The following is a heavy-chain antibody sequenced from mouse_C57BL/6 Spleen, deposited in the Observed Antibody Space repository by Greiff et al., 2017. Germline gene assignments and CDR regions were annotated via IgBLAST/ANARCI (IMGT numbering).Heavy chain of an antibody. J-gene: IGHJ3*01. D-gene: IGHD1-1*01. Sequence: EVQVVESGAELVKPGASVKLSCTASGFNIKDYYMHWVKQRTEQGLEWIGRIDPEDGETKYAPKFQGKATITADTSSNTAYLQLSSLTSEDSAVYYCASPRVTTVEAWFAYWGQGTLVTVSA. V-gene: IGHV14-2*01. CDR1: GFNIKDYY. CDR2: IDPEDGET. CDR3: ASPRVTTVEAWFAY.